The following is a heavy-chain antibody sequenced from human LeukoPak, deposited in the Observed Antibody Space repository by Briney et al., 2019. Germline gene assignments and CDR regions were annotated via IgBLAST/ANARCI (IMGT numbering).Heavy chain of an antibody. CDR2: INSDGSST. J-gene: IGHJ4*02. V-gene: IGHV3-74*01. Sequence: GGSLRLSCAASGFTFSSYWMHWVRQASGKGLVWVSRINSDGSSTSYADSVKGRSTISRDNAKNTLYLQMNSLRAEDTAVYYCARAYSGSYYDYWGQGTLVTVSS. CDR1: GFTFSSYW. CDR3: ARAYSGSYYDY. D-gene: IGHD1-26*01.